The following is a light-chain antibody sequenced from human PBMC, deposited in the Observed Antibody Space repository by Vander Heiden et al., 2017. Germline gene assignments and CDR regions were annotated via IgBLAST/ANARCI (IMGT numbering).Light chain of an antibody. CDR3: MQARQTPPT. Sequence: DIVMTQSPLSLPVTHGEPASIYCSTRQSLLHSNGYNYLDWYLQKPGQSPQLLIYLGSNRASGVPDRFSGSGSGTDFTLKISRVEAEDVGVYYCMQARQTPPTFGQGTKLEIK. CDR2: LGS. J-gene: IGKJ2*01. CDR1: QSLLHSNGYNY. V-gene: IGKV2-28*01.